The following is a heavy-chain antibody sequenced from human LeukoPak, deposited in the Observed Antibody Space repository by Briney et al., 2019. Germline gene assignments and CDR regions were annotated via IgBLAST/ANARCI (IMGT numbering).Heavy chain of an antibody. CDR3: ARGFRDIVATIATGYYYGMDV. V-gene: IGHV1-46*01. D-gene: IGHD5-12*01. Sequence: SVKVSCKASGYTFTSYYMHCVRQPPGQGLEWMGIINPSGGRTRCAQNFKGRVTMTRDTSTRTVYMELSSLRSEDTAVYYCARGFRDIVATIATGYYYGMDVWGQGTTVTVSS. CDR1: GYTFTSYY. CDR2: INPSGGRT. J-gene: IGHJ6*02.